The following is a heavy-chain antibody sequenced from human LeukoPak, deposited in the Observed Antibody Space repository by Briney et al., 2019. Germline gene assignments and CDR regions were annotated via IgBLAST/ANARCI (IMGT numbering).Heavy chain of an antibody. J-gene: IGHJ4*02. CDR3: ASGGDWNYGGYYFDY. CDR1: GGSISSYY. V-gene: IGHV4-59*01. Sequence: SETLSLTCTVSGGSISSYYWSWIRQPPGKGLEWIGYIYYSGSTNYNPSLKSRVTISVDTSKNQFSPKLSSVTAADTAVYYCASGGDWNYGGYYFDYWGQGTLVTVSS. CDR2: IYYSGST. D-gene: IGHD1-7*01.